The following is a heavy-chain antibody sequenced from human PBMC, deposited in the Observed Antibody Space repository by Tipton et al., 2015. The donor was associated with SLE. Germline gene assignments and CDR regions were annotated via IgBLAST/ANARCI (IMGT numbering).Heavy chain of an antibody. CDR3: ARGEGGYNYGRVGDAFDI. D-gene: IGHD5-18*01. V-gene: IGHV4-34*01. CDR2: INHSGST. J-gene: IGHJ3*02. Sequence: TLSLTCAVYGGSISSSSSYYWNWIRQPPEKGLEWIGEINHSGSTDYNPSLKSRVTISVDTSKNQFSLRLTSVTAADTAVYYCARGEGGYNYGRVGDAFDIWGQGTVVTVSA. CDR1: GGSISSSSSYY.